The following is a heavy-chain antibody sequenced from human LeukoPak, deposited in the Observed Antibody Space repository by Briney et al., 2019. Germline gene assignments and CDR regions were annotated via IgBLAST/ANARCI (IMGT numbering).Heavy chain of an antibody. D-gene: IGHD1-14*01. J-gene: IGHJ6*03. Sequence: GGSLRLSCAASGFTFSSYGMSWVRQAPGKGLEWVAFIRYDGSNKYYADSVKGRFTISRDNSKNTLYLQMNSLRAEDTAVYYCARDNPRSYYYYMDVWGKGTTVTVSS. CDR3: ARDNPRSYYYYMDV. CDR1: GFTFSSYG. V-gene: IGHV3-30*02. CDR2: IRYDGSNK.